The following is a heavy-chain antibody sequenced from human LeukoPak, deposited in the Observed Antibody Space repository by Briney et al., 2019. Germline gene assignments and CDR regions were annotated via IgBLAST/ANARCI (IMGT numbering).Heavy chain of an antibody. V-gene: IGHV3-64*01. CDR1: GFTFSSYA. CDR2: ISSNGGST. D-gene: IGHD3-16*02. J-gene: IGHJ4*02. CDR3: ARGPDDYVWGSYRYPTYH. Sequence: GGSLRLSCAASGFTFSSYAMHWVRQAPGKGLEYVSAISSNGGSTYYANSVKGRFTISRDNSKNTLYLQTGSLRAEDMAVYYCARGPDDYVWGSYRYPTYHWGQGTLVTVSS.